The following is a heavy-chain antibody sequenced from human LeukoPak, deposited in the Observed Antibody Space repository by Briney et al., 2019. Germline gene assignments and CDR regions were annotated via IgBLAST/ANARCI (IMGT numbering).Heavy chain of an antibody. V-gene: IGHV3-74*01. CDR2: INSDGSST. Sequence: GGSLRLSCAASGFTFSNYWLHWVRQAPGKGLVWVSRINSDGSSTTYAGSVKGRFTISRDNAKNTLYLQMNSLRAEDTAVYFGARRYRSSSDYWGQGTLVAVSS. CDR1: GFTFSNYW. J-gene: IGHJ4*02. CDR3: ARRYRSSSDY. D-gene: IGHD1-14*01.